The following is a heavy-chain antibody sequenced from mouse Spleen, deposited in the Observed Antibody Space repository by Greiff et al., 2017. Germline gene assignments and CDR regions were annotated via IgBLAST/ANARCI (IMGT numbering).Heavy chain of an antibody. CDR3: AGLLHAYAMDY. CDR1: GYTFTDYY. CDR2: IYPGSGNT. Sequence: VQLQQSGAELVRPGASVKLSCKASGYTFTDYYINWVKQRPGQGLEWIARIYPGSGNTYYNEKFKGKATLTAEKSSSTAYMQLSSLTSEDSAVYFCAGLLHAYAMDYWGQGTSVTVSS. V-gene: IGHV1-76*01. J-gene: IGHJ4*01. D-gene: IGHD2-3*01.